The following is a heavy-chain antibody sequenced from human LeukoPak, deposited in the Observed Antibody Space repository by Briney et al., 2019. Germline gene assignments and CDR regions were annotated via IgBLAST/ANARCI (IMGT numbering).Heavy chain of an antibody. D-gene: IGHD2-2*01. J-gene: IGHJ4*02. CDR3: AKFSSVVPAAIDY. V-gene: IGHV3-30*02. Sequence: GGSLRLSCAASGFTFSSYGMRWVRQAPGKGLEWVAFIRYDGSNKYYADSVKGRFTISRDNSKNTLYLQMNSLRAEDTAVYYCAKFSSVVPAAIDYWGQGTLVTVSS. CDR2: IRYDGSNK. CDR1: GFTFSSYG.